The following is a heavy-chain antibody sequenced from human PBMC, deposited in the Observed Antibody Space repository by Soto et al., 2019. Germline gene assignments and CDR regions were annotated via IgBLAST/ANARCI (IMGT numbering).Heavy chain of an antibody. CDR1: GFTFNDYT. Sequence: LRLSCTASGFTFNDYTLSWVRQAPGKGLEWVGFIRSKAYGGTTEYAASVKGRFTISRDDSKSIAYLQMNSLKTEDTAVYYCTAGKLYPSLDFDYWGQGTPVPVYS. D-gene: IGHD2-8*01. V-gene: IGHV3-49*04. CDR3: TAGKLYPSLDFDY. J-gene: IGHJ4*02. CDR2: IRSKAYGGTT.